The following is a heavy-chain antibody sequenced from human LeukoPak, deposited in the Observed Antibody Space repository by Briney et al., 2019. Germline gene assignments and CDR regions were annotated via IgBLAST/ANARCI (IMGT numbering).Heavy chain of an antibody. CDR3: ASTVIGVEMATIEY. CDR1: GGSISSGDYY. CDR2: IYYSGST. J-gene: IGHJ4*02. V-gene: IGHV4-30-4*01. Sequence: LQTLSLTCTVSGGSISSGDYYWSWIRQPPGKGLEWIGYIYYSGSTYYNPSLKSRVTISVDTSKNQFSLKLSSVTAADTAVYYCASTVIGVEMATIEYWGQGTLVTVSS. D-gene: IGHD5-24*01.